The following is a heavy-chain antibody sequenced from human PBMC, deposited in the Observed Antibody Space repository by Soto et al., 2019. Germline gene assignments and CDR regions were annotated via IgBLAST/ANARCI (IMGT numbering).Heavy chain of an antibody. V-gene: IGHV3-30-3*01. J-gene: IGHJ4*02. CDR1: GFTFSSYA. D-gene: IGHD4-17*01. CDR3: ARERDLYGMMP. Sequence: QVPLVESGGGVVQPGRSLRLSCAASGFTFSSYAMHWVRQAPGKGLEWVALISHDGSNKYYADSVKGRFTISRDTSKNTLYLQMNSLRAEDTAVYYCARERDLYGMMPWGQGTLVTVSS. CDR2: ISHDGSNK.